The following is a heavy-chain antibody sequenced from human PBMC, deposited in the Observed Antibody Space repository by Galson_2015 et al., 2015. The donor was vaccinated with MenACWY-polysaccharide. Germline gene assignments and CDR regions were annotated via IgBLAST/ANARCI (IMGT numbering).Heavy chain of an antibody. J-gene: IGHJ3*02. V-gene: IGHV3-23*01. D-gene: IGHD5-24*01. Sequence: SLRLSCAASGFTFSSYAMSWARQAPGKGLEWVSIISGSGGTTYYADSVKGRFTISRDNSKDTLYLQMNSLRAEETAVYYCECATRHAFDIWGQGTMVTVSS. CDR3: ECATRHAFDI. CDR2: ISGSGGTT. CDR1: GFTFSSYA.